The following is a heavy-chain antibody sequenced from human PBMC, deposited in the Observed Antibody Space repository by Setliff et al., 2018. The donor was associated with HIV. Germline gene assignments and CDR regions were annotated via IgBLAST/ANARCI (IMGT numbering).Heavy chain of an antibody. V-gene: IGHV3-74*01. CDR2: MSDDGSTT. J-gene: IGHJ4*02. CDR1: GFTFSSYW. CDR3: VKAGQDSSGYYYYFDY. Sequence: PGGSLRLSCAASGFTFSSYWMHWVRQAPGKGLVWVSHMSDDGSTTNYADSVKGRFIISRDNAKSTLYLQMNSLRVDDTAVYYCVKAGQDSSGYYYYFDYWGQGTLVT. D-gene: IGHD3-22*01.